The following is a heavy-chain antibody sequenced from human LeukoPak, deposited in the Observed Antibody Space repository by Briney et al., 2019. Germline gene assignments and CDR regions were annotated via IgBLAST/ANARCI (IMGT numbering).Heavy chain of an antibody. V-gene: IGHV4-59*01. J-gene: IGHJ1*01. D-gene: IGHD3-9*01. CDR1: GGSISSYY. CDR3: ASSLTKLRYFDWLTAEYFQH. Sequence: PSGTLSLTCTVSGGSISSYYWSWIRQPPGKGLEWIGYIYYSGSTNYNPSLKSRVTISVDTSKNQFSLKLSSVTAADTAVYYCASSLTKLRYFDWLTAEYFQHWGQGTLVTVSS. CDR2: IYYSGST.